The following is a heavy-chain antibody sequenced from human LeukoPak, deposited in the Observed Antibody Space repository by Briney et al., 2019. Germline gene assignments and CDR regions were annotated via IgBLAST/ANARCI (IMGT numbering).Heavy chain of an antibody. D-gene: IGHD3-22*01. J-gene: IGHJ4*02. CDR1: GGSISSSSYY. V-gene: IGHV4-39*01. CDR3: ARHAPGYYDSSGYYH. CDR2: IYYSGST. Sequence: PSETLSLTCTVSGGSISSSSYYWGWIRQPPGKRLEWIGSIYYSGSTYYNPSLKSRVTISVDTSKNQFSLKLSSVTAADTAVYYCARHAPGYYDSSGYYHWGQGTLVTVSS.